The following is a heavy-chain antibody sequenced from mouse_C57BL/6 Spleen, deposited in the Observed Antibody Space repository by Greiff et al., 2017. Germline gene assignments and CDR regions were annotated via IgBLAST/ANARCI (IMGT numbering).Heavy chain of an antibody. CDR2: INPSTGGT. Sequence: VQLQQSGPELVKPGASVKISCKASGYSFTGYYMNWVKQSPEKSLEWIGEINPSTGGTTYNQKFKAKATLTVDKSSSTAYMQLKSLTSEDSAVYYCARRGSNGYAMDDWGQGTSVTVSA. J-gene: IGHJ4*01. CDR1: GYSFTGYY. D-gene: IGHD1-1*01. CDR3: ARRGSNGYAMDD. V-gene: IGHV1-42*01.